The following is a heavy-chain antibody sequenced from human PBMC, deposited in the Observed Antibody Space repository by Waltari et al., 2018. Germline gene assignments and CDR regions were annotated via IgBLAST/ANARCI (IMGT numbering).Heavy chain of an antibody. J-gene: IGHJ6*02. CDR2: VNSASSTT. Sequence: EVQLVESGGGLVQPGGSLRLSCAASGFTCSKHWMHWVRQGPGEGLVWVSPVNSASSTTTYSDSVKGRFTISRDHAKNTLYLQMNSLRDDDTAVYYCGRSGKPGGVDVWGQGTTVTVSS. CDR3: GRSGKPGGVDV. CDR1: GFTCSKHW. V-gene: IGHV3-74*01.